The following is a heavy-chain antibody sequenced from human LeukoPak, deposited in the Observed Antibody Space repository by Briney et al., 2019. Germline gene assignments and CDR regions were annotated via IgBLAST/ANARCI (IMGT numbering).Heavy chain of an antibody. J-gene: IGHJ3*01. Sequence: GESLKISCKGSGYIFANYWIGWVRQMPGKGLEWMGIVYPGDSATRYSPSFQGHVTISVDKSISTAYLQWRSLRASDTAMYFCAGHSFDTVDAFDVWGQGTIVTVSA. CDR2: VYPGDSAT. V-gene: IGHV5-51*01. D-gene: IGHD2-2*02. CDR1: GYIFANYW. CDR3: AGHSFDTVDAFDV.